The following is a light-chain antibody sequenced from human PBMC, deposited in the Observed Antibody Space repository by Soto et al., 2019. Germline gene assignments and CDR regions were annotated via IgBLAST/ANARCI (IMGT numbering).Light chain of an antibody. CDR2: GTS. J-gene: IGKJ4*01. CDR3: QQSYSSPLA. Sequence: DIQMTQSPSSLSATVGDRVTITCRASKTIGNYLNWYQQKPGKAPKLLIYGTSTLQSGVPSGFSGRGSGTDFTLTISSLQPEDFATYYCQQSYSSPLAFGGGTKVDIK. V-gene: IGKV1-39*01. CDR1: KTIGNY.